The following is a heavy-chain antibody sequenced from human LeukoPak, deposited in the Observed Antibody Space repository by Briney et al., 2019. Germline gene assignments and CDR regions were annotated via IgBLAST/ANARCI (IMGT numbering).Heavy chain of an antibody. CDR1: GGSISSSSYY. CDR2: IYYSGST. J-gene: IGHJ5*02. Sequence: SETLSLTCTVSGGSISSSSYYWGWIRQPPGKGLEWIGSIYYSGSTYYNPSLKSRVTISVDTSKNQFSLKLSSVTAADTAVYYCARDGGEDYGSGGNWFDPWGQGTLVTVSS. V-gene: IGHV4-39*07. D-gene: IGHD3-10*01. CDR3: ARDGGEDYGSGGNWFDP.